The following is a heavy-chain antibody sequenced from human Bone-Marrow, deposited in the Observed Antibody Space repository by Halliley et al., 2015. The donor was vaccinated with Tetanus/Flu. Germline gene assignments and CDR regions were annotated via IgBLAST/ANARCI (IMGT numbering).Heavy chain of an antibody. CDR2: IYYSGSA. CDR3: ARGLGMDV. V-gene: IGHV4-39*01. Sequence: TLSLTCTVSSGSLSSGSYYWGWIRQPPGKGLEWIGSIYYSGSAYYNPSLKSRVTISIDTSKNQFSLKLSSVTAADRAVYYCARGLGMDVWGQGP. J-gene: IGHJ6*02. CDR1: SGSLSSGSYY.